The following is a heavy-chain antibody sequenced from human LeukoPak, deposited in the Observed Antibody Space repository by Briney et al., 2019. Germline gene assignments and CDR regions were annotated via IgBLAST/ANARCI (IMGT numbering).Heavy chain of an antibody. CDR3: VRDQGSGWYVPTAIDY. D-gene: IGHD6-19*01. V-gene: IGHV3-7*01. J-gene: IGHJ4*02. CDR1: GYTFTSYG. CDR2: IKQDGSEK. Sequence: SCKASGYTFTSYGISWVRQAPGKGLEWVANIKQDGSEKYYVDSVKGRFTISRDNAKNSLYLQMTSLRAEDTAVYYCVRDQGSGWYVPTAIDYWGQGTLVTVSS.